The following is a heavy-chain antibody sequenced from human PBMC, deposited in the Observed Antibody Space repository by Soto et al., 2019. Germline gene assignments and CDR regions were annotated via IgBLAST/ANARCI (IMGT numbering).Heavy chain of an antibody. Sequence: SVKVSCKASGGTFSSYAISWVRQAPGQGLEWMGGITPIFGTANYAQKFQGRVTITADESTSTAYMELSSLRSEDTAVYYCARGVIKMTTVTGFDYWGQGTLVPSPQ. CDR2: ITPIFGTA. D-gene: IGHD4-17*01. CDR3: ARGVIKMTTVTGFDY. CDR1: GGTFSSYA. J-gene: IGHJ4*02. V-gene: IGHV1-69*13.